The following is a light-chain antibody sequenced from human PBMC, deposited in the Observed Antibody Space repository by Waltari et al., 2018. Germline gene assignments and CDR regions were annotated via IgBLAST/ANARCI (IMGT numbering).Light chain of an antibody. V-gene: IGLV1-40*01. Sequence: QSVLTQPPSVSGAPGQRVTISCTGPSSTLGAGYAVTRYQQLPGTAPKLLPYGNSMRPSGVPDRFSGSKSGTSASLAITGLQAEDEADYYCQSYDSSLSGDVVFGGGTKLTVL. J-gene: IGLJ2*01. CDR1: SSTLGAGYA. CDR3: QSYDSSLSGDVV. CDR2: GNS.